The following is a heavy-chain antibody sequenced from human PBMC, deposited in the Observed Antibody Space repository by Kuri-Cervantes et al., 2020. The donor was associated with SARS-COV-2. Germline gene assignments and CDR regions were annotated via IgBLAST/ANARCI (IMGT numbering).Heavy chain of an antibody. D-gene: IGHD3-3*01. J-gene: IGHJ4*02. CDR2: INPNSGGT. CDR3: ARDGSPRVWSGYYTDY. Sequence: ASVKVSCKASGYTFTGYYMHWVRQAPGQGLEWMGWINPNSGGTNYAQKFQGWVTMTRDTSIGTVYMELSRLRSDDTAVYYCARDGSPRVWSGYYTDYWGQGTLVTVSS. V-gene: IGHV1-2*04. CDR1: GYTFTGYY.